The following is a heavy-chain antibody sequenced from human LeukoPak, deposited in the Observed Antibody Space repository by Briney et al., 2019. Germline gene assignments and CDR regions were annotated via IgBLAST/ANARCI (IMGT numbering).Heavy chain of an antibody. CDR1: GYTFTGYF. J-gene: IGHJ4*02. D-gene: IGHD3-22*01. CDR3: AREYRNSTYYSFDY. V-gene: IGHV1-2*02. CDR2: INPNSNGT. Sequence: GASVKVSCKASGYTFTGYFIHWVRQAPGQGLEWMGWINPNSNGTLSAQKFQGRVTMTRDTSIRTAYMELSGLSSGDTAMYYCAREYRNSTYYSFDYWGQGTLVTVSS.